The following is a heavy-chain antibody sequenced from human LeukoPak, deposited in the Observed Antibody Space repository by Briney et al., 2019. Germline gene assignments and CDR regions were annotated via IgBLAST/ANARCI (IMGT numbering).Heavy chain of an antibody. J-gene: IGHJ4*02. V-gene: IGHV3-74*01. CDR1: GFTFSSYW. CDR3: AKNRGAPL. CDR2: INNDGSAR. D-gene: IGHD2/OR15-2a*01. Sequence: GGSLRLSCAASGFTFSSYWMHWVRQVPGKGLEWVSRINNDGSARIYADSVKGRFTISRDNSKNTLYLQMNSLRAEDTAIYYCAKNRGAPLWGQGTLVTVSS.